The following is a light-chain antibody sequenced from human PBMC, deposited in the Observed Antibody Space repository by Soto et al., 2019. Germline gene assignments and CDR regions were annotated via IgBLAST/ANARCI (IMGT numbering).Light chain of an antibody. CDR2: EVS. CDR1: SSDVGSYNL. V-gene: IGLV2-23*02. Sequence: QSVLTQPASVSGSPGQSITISCPGTSSDVGSYNLVSWYQQYPGKAPKLMIYEVSKRPSGVSNRVSGSKSGNTASLTISGLQAEDEADYYCCSYAGSSPFEVFGGGTKVTVL. CDR3: CSYAGSSPFEV. J-gene: IGLJ3*02.